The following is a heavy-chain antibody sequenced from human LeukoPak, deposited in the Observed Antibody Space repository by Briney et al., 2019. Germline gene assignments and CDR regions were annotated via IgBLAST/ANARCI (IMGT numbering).Heavy chain of an antibody. CDR2: ISGSGEIT. D-gene: IGHD3-10*01. Sequence: GGSLRLSCAASGFTVSSNYMSWVRQAPGKGLEWVSTISGSGEITYYTESVRGRFTISRDNSKKTVFLQMSSLRDEDTAVYYCAKGRGSGSYSSSDYWGQGTLVAVSS. V-gene: IGHV3-23*01. CDR3: AKGRGSGSYSSSDY. J-gene: IGHJ4*02. CDR1: GFTVSSNY.